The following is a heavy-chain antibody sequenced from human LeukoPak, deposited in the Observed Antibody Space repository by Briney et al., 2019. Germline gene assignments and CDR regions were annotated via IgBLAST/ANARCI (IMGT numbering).Heavy chain of an antibody. CDR2: ISRSSDYK. CDR1: VFAFGDYH. J-gene: IGHJ4*02. V-gene: IGHV3-11*03. Sequence: PGGSLGLSCAASVFAFGDYHISWIRQAPGKGLEWVSYISRSSDYKDFADSVRGRFTVSRDNAKNSMYLQMSSLRAEDTAVYYCAGPTCLRGAYCSTNFWGQGTLVTVSS. D-gene: IGHD2-2*01. CDR3: AGPTCLRGAYCSTNF.